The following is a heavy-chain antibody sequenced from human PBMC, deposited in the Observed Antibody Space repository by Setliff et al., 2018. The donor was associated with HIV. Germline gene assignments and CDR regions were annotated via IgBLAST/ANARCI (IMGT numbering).Heavy chain of an antibody. V-gene: IGHV1-18*01. CDR1: GYTFSSDG. CDR3: ARNKLSDAFDV. J-gene: IGHJ3*01. Sequence: ASVKVSCKASGYTFSSDGISWVRQAPGQGLEWMGWINSYDGKTNYEQKFQGRVTMTTDTSTTSAYLELRSLRPDDTAVYFCARNKLSDAFDVWGPGTMVTVSS. D-gene: IGHD1-1*01. CDR2: INSYDGKT.